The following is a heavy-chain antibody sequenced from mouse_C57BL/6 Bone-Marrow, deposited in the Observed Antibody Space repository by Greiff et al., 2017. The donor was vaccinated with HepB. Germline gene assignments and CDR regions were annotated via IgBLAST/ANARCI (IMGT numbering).Heavy chain of an antibody. Sequence: VKLQESGAELVRPGTSVKVSCKASGYAFTNYLIEWVKQRPGQGLEWIGVINPGSGGTNYNEKFKGKATLTADKSSSTAYMQLSSLTSEDSAVYFCAIYDGYRFPWGQGTTLTVSS. CDR1: GYAFTNYL. V-gene: IGHV1-54*01. D-gene: IGHD2-3*01. CDR2: INPGSGGT. J-gene: IGHJ2*01. CDR3: AIYDGYRFP.